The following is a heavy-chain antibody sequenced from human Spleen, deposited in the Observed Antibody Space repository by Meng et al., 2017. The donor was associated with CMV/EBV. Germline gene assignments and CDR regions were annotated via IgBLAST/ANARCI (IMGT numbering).Heavy chain of an antibody. CDR1: GYTFTTYD. CDR3: ARGVAGPFDP. J-gene: IGHJ5*02. D-gene: IGHD6-19*01. Sequence: KVSCKASGYTFTTYDINWVRQAPGQGLEWMGWMNPNTGDTDYAQKFQGRVTITRNTSINTAYMELSSLTSEDTAVYSCARGVAGPFDPWGQGTLVTV. CDR2: MNPNTGDT. V-gene: IGHV1-8*03.